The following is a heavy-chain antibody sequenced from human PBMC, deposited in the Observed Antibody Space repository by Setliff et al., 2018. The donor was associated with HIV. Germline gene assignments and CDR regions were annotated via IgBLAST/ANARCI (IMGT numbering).Heavy chain of an antibody. D-gene: IGHD2-2*01. CDR3: AKDQGCSRTSCYGNYYYGMDV. Sequence: SETLSLTCTVSGGSFSSGIYYWSWIRQPAGKGLEWIGRIYTSGSTNYNPSLKSRVTISIDTSKNQFSLKLNSVTAADTAVYYCAKDQGCSRTSCYGNYYYGMDVWGQGTTVTVSS. CDR1: GGSFSSGIYY. CDR2: IYTSGST. V-gene: IGHV4-61*02. J-gene: IGHJ6*02.